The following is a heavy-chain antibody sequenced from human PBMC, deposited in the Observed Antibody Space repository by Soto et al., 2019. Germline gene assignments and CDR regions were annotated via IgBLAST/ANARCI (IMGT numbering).Heavy chain of an antibody. J-gene: IGHJ4*02. D-gene: IGHD6-19*01. CDR2: INAGNGNT. CDR3: ARAVAVPADFDY. CDR1: GYTFTGYA. Sequence: QVQLVQSGAEEKKPGASVKVPCKASGYTFTGYAMHWVRQAPGQRLEWMGWINAGNGNTKYSQKFQGRVTITRDTSASTAYMELSSLRSEDTAVYYCARAVAVPADFDYWGQGTLVTVSS. V-gene: IGHV1-3*05.